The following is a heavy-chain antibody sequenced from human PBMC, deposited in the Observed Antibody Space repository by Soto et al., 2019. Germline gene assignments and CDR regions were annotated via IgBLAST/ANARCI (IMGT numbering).Heavy chain of an antibody. CDR1: GYTFTAYY. D-gene: IGHD3-10*01. Sequence: QVQLVQSGAEVKKPGASVKVSCKASGYTFTAYYVHWVRQAPGQGLEWMGRINPNIGGTNYAQNLQGRVTMTTDTSTSTAYMELRSLRPDDTAVYYCVRDLDGSGSYYTDYWGQGTLVTVSS. CDR2: INPNIGGT. CDR3: VRDLDGSGSYYTDY. J-gene: IGHJ4*02. V-gene: IGHV1-2*06.